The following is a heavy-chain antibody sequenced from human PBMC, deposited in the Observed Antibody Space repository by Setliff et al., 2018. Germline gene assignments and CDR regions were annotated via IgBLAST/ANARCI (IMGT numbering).Heavy chain of an antibody. V-gene: IGHV1-69*13. Sequence: SVKVSCKASGGTFSSYAISWVRQAPGQGLEWMGGIIPIFGTANYAQKFQGRVTITADESTSTAYMELSSLTSDDAAVYYCARDRLTTSSIDYWGQGTLVTVSS. CDR2: IIPIFGTA. D-gene: IGHD6-6*01. CDR3: ARDRLTTSSIDY. J-gene: IGHJ4*02. CDR1: GGTFSSYA.